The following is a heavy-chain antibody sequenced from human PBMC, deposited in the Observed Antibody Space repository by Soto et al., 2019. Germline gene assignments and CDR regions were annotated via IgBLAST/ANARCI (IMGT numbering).Heavy chain of an antibody. CDR2: INHSGRT. J-gene: IGHJ6*04. V-gene: IGHV4-34*01. Sequence: SETLSLTCAVYGGSFSGYYWSWSRQPPGKGLGWRGEINHSGRTNYTPSITSRVTISVETSKNQFSLKLSSVTAADTAVYYCARERPAPKPTYPYSYYYGMDVWGKGTTVTVSS. CDR3: ARERPAPKPTYPYSYYYGMDV. CDR1: GGSFSGYY. D-gene: IGHD1-1*01.